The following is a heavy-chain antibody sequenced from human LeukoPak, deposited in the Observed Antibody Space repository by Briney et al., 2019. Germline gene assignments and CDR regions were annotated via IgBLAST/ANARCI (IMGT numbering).Heavy chain of an antibody. CDR3: VVDLSGSADY. D-gene: IGHD3-10*01. CDR1: GFIFSSYA. V-gene: IGHV3-23*01. CDR2: IGAGGTT. Sequence: GGSLRLSCGASGFIFSSYAMSWVRQAPGKGLEWVSGIGAGGTTYYADSVKGRFTISRDNAKNTLYLQMNSLRTEDSALYYCVVDLSGSADYWGQGTLVTVSS. J-gene: IGHJ4*02.